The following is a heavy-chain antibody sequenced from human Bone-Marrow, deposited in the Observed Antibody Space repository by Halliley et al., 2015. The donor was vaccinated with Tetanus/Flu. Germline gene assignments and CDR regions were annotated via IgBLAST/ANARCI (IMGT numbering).Heavy chain of an antibody. D-gene: IGHD6-13*01. Sequence: LEWLSYISSSSIKVYYADSVKGRFTISRDNGKDSLYLQMNSLRDEDTGVYYCFGYSSSWAPYYWGQGTLVTVSS. J-gene: IGHJ4*02. CDR3: FGYSSSWAPYY. CDR2: ISSSSIKV. V-gene: IGHV3-48*02.